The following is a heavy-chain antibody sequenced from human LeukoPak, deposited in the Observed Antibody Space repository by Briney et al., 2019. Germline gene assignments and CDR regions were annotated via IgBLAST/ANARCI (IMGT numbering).Heavy chain of an antibody. CDR2: IYNSGTT. V-gene: IGHV4-4*09. CDR1: GGSINNYC. J-gene: IGHJ5*02. CDR3: ATSYDAKTAPYDL. Sequence: SETLSLTCTVSGGSINNYCWSWVRQAPGKGLEWIGYIYNSGTTDYNPSLRGRVTMSLDTCKNQLSMDLKFLTAADTAIYYCATSYDAKTAPYDLWGQGTLVTVSS. D-gene: IGHD3-3*01.